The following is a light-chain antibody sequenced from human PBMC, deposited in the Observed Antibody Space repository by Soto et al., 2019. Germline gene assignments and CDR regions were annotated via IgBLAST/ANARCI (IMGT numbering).Light chain of an antibody. CDR2: TAA. Sequence: DIQMTQSPSTLSASVGDRVTITCRATQSISSWLAWYQQKPGKAPKLLIYTAANLDSGVPSRFSGSGSGTEFTLTISSLQPDDVATYYCQQFSASARTFGQGTKVEMK. V-gene: IGKV1-5*01. CDR3: QQFSASART. J-gene: IGKJ1*01. CDR1: QSISSW.